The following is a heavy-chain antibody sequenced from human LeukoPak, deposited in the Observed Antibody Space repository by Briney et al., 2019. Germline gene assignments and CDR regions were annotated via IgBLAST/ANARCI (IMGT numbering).Heavy chain of an antibody. CDR3: ARSPYYGSGSYYKGGWSDP. D-gene: IGHD3-10*01. CDR1: GGSFSGYY. V-gene: IGHV4-34*01. J-gene: IGHJ5*02. Sequence: PSETLSLTCAVYGGSFSGYYWSWIRQPPGKGLEWIGEINHSGSTNYNPSFKSRVTISVDTSKNQFSLKLSSVTAADTAVYYCARSPYYGSGSYYKGGWSDPWGQGTLVTVSS. CDR2: INHSGST.